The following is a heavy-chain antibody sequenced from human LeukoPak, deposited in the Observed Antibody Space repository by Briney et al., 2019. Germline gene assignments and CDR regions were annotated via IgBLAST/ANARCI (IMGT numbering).Heavy chain of an antibody. CDR2: ISSSGSPI. V-gene: IGHV3-11*01. J-gene: IGHJ4*02. CDR3: ASRRGGYSYGYDY. D-gene: IGHD5-18*01. CDR1: GFTFSDYY. Sequence: NPGGSLRLSCAASGFTFSDYYMSWIRQAPGKGLEWVSYISSSGSPIYYADFVKGRFTISRDNAKNSLYLQMNSLRAEDTAVYYCASRRGGYSYGYDYWGQGTLVTVSS.